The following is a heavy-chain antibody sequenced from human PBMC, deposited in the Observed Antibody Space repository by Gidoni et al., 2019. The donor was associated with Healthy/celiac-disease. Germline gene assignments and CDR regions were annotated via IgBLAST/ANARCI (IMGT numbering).Heavy chain of an antibody. V-gene: IGHV3-23*01. J-gene: IGHJ4*02. CDR3: ATLPRVVGAPMGY. D-gene: IGHD1-26*01. CDR2: ISGSGGST. Sequence: EVQLLESGGGLVQPGGSLRLSCAASGFTFSSYAMSWVRQAPGKGLEWVSAISGSGGSTYYADSVKGRFTISRDNSKNTLYLQMNSLRAEDTAVYYCATLPRVVGAPMGYWGQGTLVTVSS. CDR1: GFTFSSYA.